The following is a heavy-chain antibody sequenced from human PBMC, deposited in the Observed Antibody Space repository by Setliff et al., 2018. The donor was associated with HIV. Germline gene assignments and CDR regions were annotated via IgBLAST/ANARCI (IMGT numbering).Heavy chain of an antibody. D-gene: IGHD2-15*01. CDR2: IYYSGRT. J-gene: IGHJ4*02. V-gene: IGHV4-38-2*02. CDR1: GYSISSGYY. CDR3: VVYFIGNGGRGL. Sequence: LPETLSLTCTVSGYSISSGYYWGWIRQPPGKGLEWIGSIYYSGRTYYNPSLRSRVTISLDTSTSQFSLRLNSVTAADTAHYFCVVYFIGNGGRGLWGQGTLVTVSS.